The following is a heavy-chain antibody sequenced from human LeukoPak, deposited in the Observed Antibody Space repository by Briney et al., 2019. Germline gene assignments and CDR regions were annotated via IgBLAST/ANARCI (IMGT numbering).Heavy chain of an antibody. CDR2: ISSSSSYI. CDR1: GFTFSSYS. J-gene: IGHJ4*02. D-gene: IGHD6-19*01. Sequence: TGGSLRLSCAASGFTFSSYSMNWVRQAPGKGLEWVSSISSSSSYIYYADSVKGRFTISRDNSKNTLYLQMNSLIAEDSAVYYCAKGSSGWFDYWGQGTLVTVSS. V-gene: IGHV3-21*04. CDR3: AKGSSGWFDY.